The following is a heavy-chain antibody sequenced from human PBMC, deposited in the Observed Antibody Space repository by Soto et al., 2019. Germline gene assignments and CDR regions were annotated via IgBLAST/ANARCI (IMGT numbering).Heavy chain of an antibody. Sequence: GGSLRLSCAASGFTFSSYSMNWVRQAPGKGLEWVSYISSSSTIYYADSVKGRFTISRDNAKNSLYLQMNSLRAEDTAVYYCARGGDTAMVTGDYYYYYMDVWGKGTTVTVSS. D-gene: IGHD5-18*01. CDR3: ARGGDTAMVTGDYYYYYMDV. J-gene: IGHJ6*03. CDR1: GFTFSSYS. CDR2: ISSSSTI. V-gene: IGHV3-48*01.